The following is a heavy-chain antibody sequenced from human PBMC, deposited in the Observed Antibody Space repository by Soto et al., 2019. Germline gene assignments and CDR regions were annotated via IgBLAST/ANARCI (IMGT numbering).Heavy chain of an antibody. J-gene: IGHJ3*02. V-gene: IGHV3-7*03. CDR1: GFAFSSYW. CDR3: ARARGLDT. Sequence: GGSLRFSCAASGFAFSSYWMSWVRQAPGKGLEWVANMNQDGSDTYYVDSVKGRFTISRDNAKNSLHLQMNSLRVEDTAIYYCARARGLDTWGQGTMVTVSS. CDR2: MNQDGSDT. D-gene: IGHD3-10*01.